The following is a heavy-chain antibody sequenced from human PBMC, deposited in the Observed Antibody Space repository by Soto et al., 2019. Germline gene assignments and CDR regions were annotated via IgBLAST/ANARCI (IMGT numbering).Heavy chain of an antibody. V-gene: IGHV1-2*04. J-gene: IGHJ5*02. Sequence: GASVKVSCKASGYTFTGYYMHWVRQAPGQGLEWMGWINPNSGGTNYAQKFQGWVTMTRDTSISTAYMELSRLRSDDTAVYYCARHGPRVAAAPFNWFDPWGQGTLVTVSS. CDR2: INPNSGGT. D-gene: IGHD2-15*01. CDR3: ARHGPRVAAAPFNWFDP. CDR1: GYTFTGYY.